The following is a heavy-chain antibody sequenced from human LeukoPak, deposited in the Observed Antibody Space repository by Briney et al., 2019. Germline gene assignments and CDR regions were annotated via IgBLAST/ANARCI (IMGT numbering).Heavy chain of an antibody. CDR2: IIPIFGIA. V-gene: IGHV1-69*04. CDR3: ARDRLTALYYYYGMDV. J-gene: IGHJ6*02. D-gene: IGHD1-20*01. CDR1: VGTFSSYA. Sequence: SVKVSCKASVGTFSSYAISWVRQAPGQGLEWMGRIIPIFGIANYAQKLQGRVTMTTDTSTSTAYMELRSLRSDDTAVYYCARDRLTALYYYYGMDVWGQGTTVTVSS.